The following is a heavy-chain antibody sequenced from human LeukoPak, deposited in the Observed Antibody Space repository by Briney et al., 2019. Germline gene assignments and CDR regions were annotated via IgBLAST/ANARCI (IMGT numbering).Heavy chain of an antibody. CDR1: GFTFSSYG. Sequence: GGSLRLSCAASGFTFSSYGMHWVRQAPGKGLEWVAVISYDGSNKYYADSVKGRFTISRDNSKNTLYLQMNSLRAEDTAVYYCAKSTTVTTQQRGYFDYWGQGTLVTVSS. V-gene: IGHV3-30*18. D-gene: IGHD4-11*01. CDR2: ISYDGSNK. J-gene: IGHJ4*02. CDR3: AKSTTVTTQQRGYFDY.